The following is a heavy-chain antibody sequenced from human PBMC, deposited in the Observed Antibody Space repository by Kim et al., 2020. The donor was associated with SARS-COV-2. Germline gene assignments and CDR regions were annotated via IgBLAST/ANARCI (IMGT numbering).Heavy chain of an antibody. CDR2: GTEN. Sequence: GTENFYVDSVKGRFTISRDNAKKSLFLQMNSLRVEDAAVYYCARGIAFDLWGQGTMVTVSS. V-gene: IGHV3-7*01. CDR3: ARGIAFDL. J-gene: IGHJ3*01.